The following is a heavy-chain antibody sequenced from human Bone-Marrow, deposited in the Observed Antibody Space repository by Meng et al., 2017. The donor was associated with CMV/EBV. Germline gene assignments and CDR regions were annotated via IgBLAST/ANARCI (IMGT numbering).Heavy chain of an antibody. D-gene: IGHD3-10*01. CDR3: ARVGTIRNFDY. CDR1: GYTLSGYY. J-gene: IGHJ4*02. Sequence: SKASGYTLSGYYIHWVRQAPGQGLEWRGWINPNSGDTNHAQKFQGRVTVTRDTTVSTAYMELSRLASDDTAVYYCARVGTIRNFDYWGQGTLVTVSS. CDR2: INPNSGDT. V-gene: IGHV1-2*02.